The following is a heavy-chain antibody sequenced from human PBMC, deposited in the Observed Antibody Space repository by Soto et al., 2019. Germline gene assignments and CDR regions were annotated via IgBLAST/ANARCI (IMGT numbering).Heavy chain of an antibody. CDR2: INHSEST. J-gene: IGHJ4*02. Sequence: QVQLQHWGAGLLKPSETLSLTCAVYGVSFTGYYWSWIRQPPVTGLEWIGEINHSESTNYNPSLKSRVTISVDPSKNQFSLKLTSVNAADTAVYYCASTFPRTLGAPYYFDYWGQGTLVTVSA. V-gene: IGHV4-34*01. D-gene: IGHD1-26*01. CDR1: GVSFTGYY. CDR3: ASTFPRTLGAPYYFDY.